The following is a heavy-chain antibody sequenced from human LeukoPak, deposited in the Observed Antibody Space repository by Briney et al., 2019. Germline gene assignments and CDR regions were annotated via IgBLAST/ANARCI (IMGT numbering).Heavy chain of an antibody. CDR3: ARVATITTSGMDV. CDR1: GFTFSSFG. J-gene: IGHJ6*02. CDR2: IWYGGSKK. Sequence: PGRSLRLSCAASGFTFSSFGMHWVRQAPGKGLEWVAVIWYGGSKKYHAGSVKGRFTISRDNSKNTLNLQMSSLRGEDTSVYYCARVATITTSGMDVWGQGTTVTVSS. D-gene: IGHD3-3*01. V-gene: IGHV3-33*01.